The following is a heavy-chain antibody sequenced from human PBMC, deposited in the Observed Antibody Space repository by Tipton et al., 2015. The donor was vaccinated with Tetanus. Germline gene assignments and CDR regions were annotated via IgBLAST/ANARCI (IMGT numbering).Heavy chain of an antibody. V-gene: IGHV3-33*01. D-gene: IGHD2-15*01. CDR2: SWYDGTDK. Sequence: CAASGFIFSSYGIHWVRQAPGKGLEWLAVSWYDGTDKYYADSVKGRFTISRDNSKNTLYLQMNSLRAEDTALYYCARGADCSGGSCFSGDFDTWGQGTQVTVSS. CDR1: GFIFSSYG. CDR3: ARGADCSGGSCFSGDFDT. J-gene: IGHJ4*02.